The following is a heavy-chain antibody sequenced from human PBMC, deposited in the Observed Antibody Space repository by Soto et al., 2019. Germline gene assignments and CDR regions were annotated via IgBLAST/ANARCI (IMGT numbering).Heavy chain of an antibody. CDR3: VRDIVTTRFTGLDY. Sequence: EVQLLESGGGLVQPGGSLRLSCAASGLTFSSYWMNWVRQAPGKGLEWVGNIKQDGSEKNYVDSVKGRVTISRDNAKDSLYLQMNSLRAEDTAVYYCVRDIVTTRFTGLDYWGQGILVTVSS. D-gene: IGHD3-3*01. CDR1: GLTFSSYW. V-gene: IGHV3-7*01. CDR2: IKQDGSEK. J-gene: IGHJ4*02.